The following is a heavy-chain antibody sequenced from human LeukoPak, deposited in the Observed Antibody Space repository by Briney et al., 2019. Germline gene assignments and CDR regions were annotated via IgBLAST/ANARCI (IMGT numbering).Heavy chain of an antibody. CDR3: AKAVSGYRTPVAFDI. CDR1: GLTFSSYG. Sequence: PGGSLRLSCAASGLTFSSYGMHWVRQAPGKGLEWVAVIRYDGSNKYYADPVKGRFTISRDNSKNTLYLQMNSLRAEDTAVYYCAKAVSGYRTPVAFDIWGQGTMVTVSS. CDR2: IRYDGSNK. J-gene: IGHJ3*02. V-gene: IGHV3-30*02. D-gene: IGHD3-22*01.